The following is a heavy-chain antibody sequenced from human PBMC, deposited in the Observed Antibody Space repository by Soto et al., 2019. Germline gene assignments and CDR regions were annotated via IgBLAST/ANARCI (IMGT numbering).Heavy chain of an antibody. V-gene: IGHV3-23*01. D-gene: IGHD2-2*01. Sequence: EMQLLESGGGLVWPGGSLRLSCAASGFTFSNYAMAWVRQAPGKGLEWVSVISGSGGTTFHAGSVKGRFAISRDNSKNTLYLQMNSLRDEDTAVYYCRIMYCSRTSCPPLNSYFYIDARGTGTTVNVS. CDR3: RIMYCSRTSCPPLNSYFYIDA. J-gene: IGHJ6*03. CDR2: ISGSGGTT. CDR1: GFTFSNYA.